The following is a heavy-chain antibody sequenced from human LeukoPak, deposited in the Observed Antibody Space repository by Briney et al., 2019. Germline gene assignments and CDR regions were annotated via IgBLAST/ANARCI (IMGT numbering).Heavy chain of an antibody. CDR3: ARGGGVAGKRFDFDY. D-gene: IGHD6-19*01. Sequence: ASVKVSCKASGYTFTSYAMHWVRQAPGQRLEWMGWINAGNGNTKYSQKFQGRVTITRDTSASTAYMELSSLRSEDTAVYYCARGGGVAGKRFDFDYWGQGTLVTVSS. J-gene: IGHJ4*02. V-gene: IGHV1-3*01. CDR2: INAGNGNT. CDR1: GYTFTSYA.